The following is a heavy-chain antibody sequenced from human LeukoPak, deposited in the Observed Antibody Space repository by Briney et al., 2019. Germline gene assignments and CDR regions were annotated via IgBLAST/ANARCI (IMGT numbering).Heavy chain of an antibody. Sequence: GGSLRLSCAAPGFTFSSYAMTWVRQAPGKGLEWVSAIGGSGAGTYYADSVKGRFTISRDNSKNPLYLQMNSLRDEDTAVYYCAKNGGDSYGTGHFDSWGQGTLVTASS. J-gene: IGHJ4*02. V-gene: IGHV3-23*01. D-gene: IGHD5-18*01. CDR3: AKNGGDSYGTGHFDS. CDR2: IGGSGAGT. CDR1: GFTFSSYA.